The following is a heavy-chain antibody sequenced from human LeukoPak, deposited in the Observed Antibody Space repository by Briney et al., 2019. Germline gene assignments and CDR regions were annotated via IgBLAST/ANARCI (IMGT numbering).Heavy chain of an antibody. CDR3: AKSGGSYTLYYYYMDV. J-gene: IGHJ6*03. V-gene: IGHV3-33*06. CDR1: GFTFSSYG. CDR2: IWYDGSNK. D-gene: IGHD1-26*01. Sequence: GRSLRLSCAASGFTFSSYGMHWVRQAPGKGLEWVAVIWYDGSNKYYADSVKGRFTISRDNSKNTLYLQMNSLRAEDTAVYYCAKSGGSYTLYYYYMDVWGKGTTVTVSS.